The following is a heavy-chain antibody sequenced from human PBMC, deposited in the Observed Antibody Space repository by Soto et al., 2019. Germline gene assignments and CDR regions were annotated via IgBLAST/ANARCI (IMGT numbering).Heavy chain of an antibody. CDR1: GYTFTGYY. D-gene: IGHD3-22*01. CDR3: ATWYYDTSGHDAFDI. Sequence: ASVKVACNTSGYTFTGYYIHWLRQAPGQGLEWMGWIKPKSGGTSYAQQFQGRVTMARDTSITTAYVDLRGLRSDDTAVYYCATWYYDTSGHDAFDIWGQGTMVTVSS. V-gene: IGHV1-2*02. CDR2: IKPKSGGT. J-gene: IGHJ3*02.